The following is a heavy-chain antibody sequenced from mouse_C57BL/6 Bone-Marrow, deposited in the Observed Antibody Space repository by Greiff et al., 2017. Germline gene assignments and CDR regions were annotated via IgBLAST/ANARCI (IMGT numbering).Heavy chain of an antibody. CDR2: IDPENGDT. CDR1: GFNIKDDY. D-gene: IGHD1-1*01. Sequence: VQLQQSGAELVRPGASVKLSCTASGFNIKDDYMHWVKQRPEQGLEWIGWIDPENGDTEYASKFQGKATITADTSSNTAYLQLSSLPSEDTAVYYCTIYYYGSWFAYWGQGTLVTVSA. V-gene: IGHV14-4*01. J-gene: IGHJ3*01. CDR3: TIYYYGSWFAY.